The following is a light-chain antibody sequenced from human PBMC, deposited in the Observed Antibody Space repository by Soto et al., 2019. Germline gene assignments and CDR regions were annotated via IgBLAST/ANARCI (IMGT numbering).Light chain of an antibody. CDR1: ASDIGGYTF. Sequence: QSALTQPPSASGSPGQSVAISCTGTASDIGGYTFVSWYQQHPGKAPKLLIYDVNKRPSGVPDRFSGSESGNTASLTVSGLQAEDEADYYCSAHGGTNPYVFGTGTKLTVL. CDR3: SAHGGTNPYV. CDR2: DVN. J-gene: IGLJ1*01. V-gene: IGLV2-8*01.